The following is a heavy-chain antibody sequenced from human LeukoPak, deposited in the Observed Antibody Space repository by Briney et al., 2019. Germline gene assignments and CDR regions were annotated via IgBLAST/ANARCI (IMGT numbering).Heavy chain of an antibody. CDR1: GGSISSGSYY. Sequence: SETLSLTCTVSGGSISSGSYYWSWIRQPAGKGLEWIGRIYTSGSTNYNPSLKSRVTISVDTSKNQFSLKLSSVTAADTAVYYCAREGRYDSSGQQVDYYYYMDVWGKGTTVTVSS. CDR2: IYTSGST. J-gene: IGHJ6*03. V-gene: IGHV4-61*02. D-gene: IGHD3-22*01. CDR3: AREGRYDSSGQQVDYYYYMDV.